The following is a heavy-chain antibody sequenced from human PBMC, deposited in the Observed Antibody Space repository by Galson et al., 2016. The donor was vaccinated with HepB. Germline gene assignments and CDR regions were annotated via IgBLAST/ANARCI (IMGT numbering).Heavy chain of an antibody. Sequence: SLRLSCAASGFTFRTSGMHWVRQAPGKGLEWVAFISPHEDTKDYANSVKGRFSISRDNPNNKLSLKMNNLGTEDTAVYYCVRSGDILGWEDQFDLWVPGTLVIVSS. D-gene: IGHD5-18*01. CDR1: GFTFRTSG. V-gene: IGHV3-30*04. CDR2: ISPHEDTK. J-gene: IGHJ5*02. CDR3: VRSGDILGWEDQFDL.